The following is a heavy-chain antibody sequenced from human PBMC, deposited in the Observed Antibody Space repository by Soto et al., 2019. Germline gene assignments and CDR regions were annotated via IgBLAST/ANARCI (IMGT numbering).Heavy chain of an antibody. D-gene: IGHD2-2*01. CDR3: TRHCISTSCYHGMDV. J-gene: IGHJ6*02. CDR2: IIPIFGTA. Sequence: ASVKVSCKASGGTFSSYAISWVRQAPGQGLEWMGGIIPIFGTANYAQKFQGRVTITADESTSTAYMELSSLRSEDTAVYYCTRHCISTSCYHGMDVWGQGTTVTVSS. V-gene: IGHV1-69*13. CDR1: GGTFSSYA.